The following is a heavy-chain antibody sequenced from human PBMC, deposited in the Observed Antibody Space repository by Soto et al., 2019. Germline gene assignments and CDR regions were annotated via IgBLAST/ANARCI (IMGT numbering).Heavy chain of an antibody. Sequence: EVQLLESGGGLVRPGESLRLSCAASGFTFATYAMSWVRQGPGKGLEWVSIVRGIGHDSYYADSVKGRFTISRDNSKNTVYLQMNSLRAEDTALYYCVKDCLRGGDAISSRSTETPMDVWGRGTTVIVSS. CDR2: VRGIGHDS. CDR3: VKDCLRGGDAISSRSTETPMDV. V-gene: IGHV3-23*01. J-gene: IGHJ6*02. D-gene: IGHD3-16*01. CDR1: GFTFATYA.